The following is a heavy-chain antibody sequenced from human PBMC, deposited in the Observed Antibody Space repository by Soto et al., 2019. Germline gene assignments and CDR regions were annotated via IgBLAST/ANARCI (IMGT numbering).Heavy chain of an antibody. V-gene: IGHV3-9*01. CDR2: LGWNSGGI. D-gene: IGHD1-26*01. Sequence: EVQLVESGGGSVQPGRSLRLSCVGSGFRFDGHAMHWVRQSPGKGLEWVSGLGWNSGGIDYADFVKGRFTISRDNAKNSLYLQMNSLRPEDTALSYCARLRYSEGTGNFDYGGQGTLVTVSS. J-gene: IGHJ4*02. CDR1: GFRFDGHA. CDR3: ARLRYSEGTGNFDY.